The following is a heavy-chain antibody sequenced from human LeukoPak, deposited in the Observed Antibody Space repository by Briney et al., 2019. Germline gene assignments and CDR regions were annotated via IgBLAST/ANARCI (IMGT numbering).Heavy chain of an antibody. Sequence: WETLSLTCSVSGAPINSYFWNWVRQAPGKGLEWLGYIYYTGTTDYNPSLKRRVTMSVDMSKNQYSLNLRSVTAADTAVYYCARSRGGGYNYFYMDVWGKGTTVTVSS. D-gene: IGHD5-24*01. CDR3: ARSRGGGYNYFYMDV. J-gene: IGHJ6*03. CDR1: GAPINSYF. V-gene: IGHV4-59*01. CDR2: IYYTGTT.